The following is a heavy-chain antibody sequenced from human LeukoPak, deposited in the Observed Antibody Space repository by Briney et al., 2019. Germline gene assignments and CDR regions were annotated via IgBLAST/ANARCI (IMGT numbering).Heavy chain of an antibody. CDR1: KFAFSSYA. CDR3: GKNRYSGSLSPFDI. CDR2: ISGGGGNT. D-gene: IGHD1-26*01. Sequence: GGSLRLSCAASKFAFSSYAMSWVRQAPGKGLEWVSAISGGGGNTYYAGSVKGRFTISRDNSKNTLYLQMNSLRAEDTAVYYCGKNRYSGSLSPFDIWGQGTMVTVSS. J-gene: IGHJ3*02. V-gene: IGHV3-23*01.